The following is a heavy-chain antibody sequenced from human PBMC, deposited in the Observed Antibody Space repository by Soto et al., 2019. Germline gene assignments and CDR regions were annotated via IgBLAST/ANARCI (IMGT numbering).Heavy chain of an antibody. CDR3: ASYVEMATIGDFDY. CDR2: INPNSGGT. J-gene: IGHJ4*02. Sequence: ASVKVSCKASGYTFTGYHMHWVRQAPGQGLEWMGWINPNSGGTNYAQKFQGRVTMTRDTSISTAYMELSRLRSDDTAVYYCASYVEMATIGDFDYWGQGTLVTVS. CDR1: GYTFTGYH. D-gene: IGHD5-12*01. V-gene: IGHV1-2*02.